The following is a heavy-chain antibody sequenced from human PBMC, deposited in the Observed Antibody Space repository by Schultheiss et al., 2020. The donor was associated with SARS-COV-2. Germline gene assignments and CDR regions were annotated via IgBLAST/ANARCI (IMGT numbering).Heavy chain of an antibody. D-gene: IGHD3-22*01. CDR2: IGGSGGST. CDR1: GFTFSTYA. V-gene: IGHV3-23*01. CDR3: ARAVDYYDSSGYYSEDAFDI. J-gene: IGHJ3*02. Sequence: GGSLRLSCAASGFTFSTYAMNWVRQAPGKGLEWVSDIGGSGGSTYYADSVKGRFTISRDNSKNTLYLQMNSMRVEDTAVYYCARAVDYYDSSGYYSEDAFDIWGQGTMVTVSS.